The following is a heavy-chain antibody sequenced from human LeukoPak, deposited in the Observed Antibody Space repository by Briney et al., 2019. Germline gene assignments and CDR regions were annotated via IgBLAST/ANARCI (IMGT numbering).Heavy chain of an antibody. D-gene: IGHD5-18*01. Sequence: PARCLRLSCAASGFTVSSNYMSWGRQAPGNGLEWVSVIYSVGSTYSADSVKGRFSISRENSKNTLYLHMTSLIAEDPAVNYGAGGGYSYGFDYWGQGTLVTVSS. CDR3: AGGGYSYGFDY. CDR2: IYSVGST. V-gene: IGHV3-66*01. CDR1: GFTVSSNY. J-gene: IGHJ4*02.